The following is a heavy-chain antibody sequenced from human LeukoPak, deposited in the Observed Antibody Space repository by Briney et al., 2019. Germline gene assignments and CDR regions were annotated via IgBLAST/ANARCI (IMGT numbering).Heavy chain of an antibody. J-gene: IGHJ5*02. CDR3: ARGIDTIFGVVIRNWFDP. CDR1: GGSFSGYY. CDR2: INHSGST. Sequence: PSETLSLTCAVYGGSFSGYYWSWIRQPPGEGLEWIGEINHSGSTNYNPSLKSRVTISVDTSKNQFSLKPSSVTAADTAVYYCARGIDTIFGVVIRNWFDPWGQGTLVTVSS. D-gene: IGHD3-3*01. V-gene: IGHV4-34*01.